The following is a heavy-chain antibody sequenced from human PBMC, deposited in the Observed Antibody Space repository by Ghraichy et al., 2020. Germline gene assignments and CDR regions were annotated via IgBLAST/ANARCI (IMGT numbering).Heavy chain of an antibody. V-gene: IGHV4-39*01. CDR2: IYYSGST. Sequence: SETLSLTCTVSGDSIIRDFYYWGWIRQPPEKGLDWIGSIYYSGSTHYNPSLKSQVTISVDTSKNQFSLRLSSVTAADTAVYYCARNSTSGPFDSWGRGTLVTVSS. D-gene: IGHD2-21*01. CDR1: GDSIIRDFYY. J-gene: IGHJ4*02. CDR3: ARNSTSGPFDS.